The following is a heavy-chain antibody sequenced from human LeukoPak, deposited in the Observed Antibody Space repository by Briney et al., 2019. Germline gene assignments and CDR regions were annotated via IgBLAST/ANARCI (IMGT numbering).Heavy chain of an antibody. CDR2: IYHSGST. CDR1: GGSISSGGYY. D-gene: IGHD5-24*01. Sequence: PSETLSLTCTVSGGSISSGGYYWSWIRQPPGKGLEWIGYIYHSGSTYYSPSLKSRVTISVDRSKNQFSLKLSSVTAADTAVYYCARDSNLSYKLRIAALADAFDIWGQGTMVTVSS. V-gene: IGHV4-30-2*01. CDR3: ARDSNLSYKLRIAALADAFDI. J-gene: IGHJ3*02.